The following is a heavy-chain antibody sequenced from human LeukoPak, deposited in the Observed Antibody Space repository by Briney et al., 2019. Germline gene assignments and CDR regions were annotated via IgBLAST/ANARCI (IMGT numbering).Heavy chain of an antibody. Sequence: PGGSLRLSCAASGFAFSASGMHWVRQAPGKGLDWVAFIRYDGSNKYYADSVKGRFTISRDNAKNTLYLQMNSLRAEDTAVYYCARGLSGYASSLGYWGQGTLVTVSA. D-gene: IGHD6-6*01. J-gene: IGHJ4*02. CDR2: IRYDGSNK. CDR3: ARGLSGYASSLGY. CDR1: GFAFSASG. V-gene: IGHV3-30*02.